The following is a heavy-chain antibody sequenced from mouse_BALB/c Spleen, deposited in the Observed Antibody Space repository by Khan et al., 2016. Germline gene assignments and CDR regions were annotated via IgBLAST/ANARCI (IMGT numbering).Heavy chain of an antibody. D-gene: IGHD2-14*01. Sequence: EVQLQESGPGLVKPSQSLSLTCTVTGYSITSDYAWNWIRQFPGNKLEWMGYISYSGSTSYHPSLKSRSSITRDSSKNQFFLQLNSVTTEDTATAYCSRGRDYRYLLDYWGQGTTLTVAS. J-gene: IGHJ2*01. CDR1: GYSITSDYA. CDR3: SRGRDYRYLLDY. V-gene: IGHV3-2*02. CDR2: ISYSGST.